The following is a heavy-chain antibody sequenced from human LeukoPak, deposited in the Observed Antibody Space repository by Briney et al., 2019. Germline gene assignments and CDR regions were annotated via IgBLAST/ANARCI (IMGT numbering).Heavy chain of an antibody. CDR1: GGTFSSYA. Sequence: SVRLSCKASGGTFSSYAISWVRQAPAQGLEWMGRIIPILGIANYAQKFQGRVTITEDKSTSTAYMELSSLRSEDTAMYYCARESYSGNPYFDYWGQGTLVTVSS. D-gene: IGHD4-23*01. CDR2: IIPILGIA. CDR3: ARESYSGNPYFDY. V-gene: IGHV1-69*04. J-gene: IGHJ4*02.